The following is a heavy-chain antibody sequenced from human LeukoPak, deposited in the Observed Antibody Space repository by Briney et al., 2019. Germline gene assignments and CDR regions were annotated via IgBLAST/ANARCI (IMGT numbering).Heavy chain of an antibody. Sequence: PSETLSLTCTVSGGSISSYYWSWIRQPAGKGLEWIGRIYTSGSTNYNPSLKSRVTMSVDTSKNQFSLKLSSVTAADTAVYYCARLDCSSTSCYTGVFDYWGQGTLVTVSS. CDR2: IYTSGST. CDR1: GGSISSYY. CDR3: ARLDCSSTSCYTGVFDY. V-gene: IGHV4-4*07. J-gene: IGHJ4*02. D-gene: IGHD2-2*02.